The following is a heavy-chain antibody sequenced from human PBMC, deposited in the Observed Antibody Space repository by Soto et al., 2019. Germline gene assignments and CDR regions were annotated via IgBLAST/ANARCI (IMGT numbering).Heavy chain of an antibody. CDR3: ATQSYSNSGAYYYYAMDV. J-gene: IGHJ6*02. CDR1: GGSISSGGYS. Sequence: PSETRSLTCAVSGGSISSGGYSWSWIRQPPGKGLEWIGYIYQSGSTYYNPSLKSRVTISVDRSRNQFSLKLSSVTAADTAVYFCATQSYSNSGAYYYYAMDVWGQGTTVTV. V-gene: IGHV4-30-2*01. CDR2: IYQSGST. D-gene: IGHD4-4*01.